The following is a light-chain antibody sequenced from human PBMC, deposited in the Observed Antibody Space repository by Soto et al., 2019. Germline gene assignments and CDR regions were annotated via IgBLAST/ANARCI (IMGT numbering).Light chain of an antibody. CDR2: RAS. V-gene: IGKV1-5*03. CDR1: QTISYW. J-gene: IGKJ2*01. CDR3: QHYNSYPYT. Sequence: DIQMTQSPYTLSASVGDRVTITCRASQTISYWLAWFQQKPGKAPKLLIYRASILESGVPSRFSGGASGTEFTLTISDLQPDDFATYYCQHYNSYPYTFGQGTKVEIK.